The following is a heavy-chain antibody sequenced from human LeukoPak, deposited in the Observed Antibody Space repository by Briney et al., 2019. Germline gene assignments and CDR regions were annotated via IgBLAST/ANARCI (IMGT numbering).Heavy chain of an antibody. V-gene: IGHV3-23*01. CDR1: GFTFSSYG. D-gene: IGHD2-21*01. CDR2: ISGSGGST. CDR3: AKTHIEVSAQDY. Sequence: GGSLRLSSAASGFTFSSYGMSWVRQAPGKGLEWVSAISGSGGSTYYADSVKGRFTISRDNSKNTLYLQMNSLRAEDTAVYYCAKTHIEVSAQDYRGQGTLVTVSS. J-gene: IGHJ4*02.